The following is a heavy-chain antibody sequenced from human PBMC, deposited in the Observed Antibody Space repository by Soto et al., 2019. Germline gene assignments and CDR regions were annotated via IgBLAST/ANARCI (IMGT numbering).Heavy chain of an antibody. V-gene: IGHV1-8*01. Sequence: QVQLVQSGAEVKKPGASVRVSCQGSGYVFTRYDVHWVRQATGQGLEWMGWMNPDRDKRGYAQKFQGRVTMSVDTSTRTVYMELSGLGSDDTAIYYCVRGANFDQWGQGTLVTVSS. CDR3: VRGANFDQ. CDR1: GYVFTRYD. J-gene: IGHJ4*02. CDR2: MNPDRDKR.